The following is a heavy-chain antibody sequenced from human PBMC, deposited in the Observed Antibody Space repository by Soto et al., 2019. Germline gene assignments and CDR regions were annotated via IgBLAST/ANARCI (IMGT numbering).Heavy chain of an antibody. V-gene: IGHV3-30-3*01. D-gene: IGHD3-10*01. CDR3: ARSGPIYGSGSHRYYYYGMDV. J-gene: IGHJ6*02. CDR2: ISYDGSNK. Sequence: VGSLRLSGAASGFTSSSYAMHWVRQARGKGLEWVAVISYDGSNKYYADSVKGRFTISRDNSKNTLYLQMNSLRAEDTAVYYCARSGPIYGSGSHRYYYYGMDVWGQGATVTVSS. CDR1: GFTSSSYA.